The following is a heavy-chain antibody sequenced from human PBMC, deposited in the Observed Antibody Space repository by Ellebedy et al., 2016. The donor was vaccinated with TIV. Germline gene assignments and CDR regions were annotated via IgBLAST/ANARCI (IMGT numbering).Heavy chain of an antibody. Sequence: GESLKISCAASGFTFSSYWMHWVRQAPGKGLVWVSRINSDGSSTSYADSVKGRFTISRDNAKNTLYLQMNSLRAEDTAVYYCARAVVRVHYYGMDVWGQGTTVTVFS. CDR2: INSDGSST. CDR1: GFTFSSYW. J-gene: IGHJ6*02. CDR3: ARAVVRVHYYGMDV. D-gene: IGHD3-10*01. V-gene: IGHV3-74*01.